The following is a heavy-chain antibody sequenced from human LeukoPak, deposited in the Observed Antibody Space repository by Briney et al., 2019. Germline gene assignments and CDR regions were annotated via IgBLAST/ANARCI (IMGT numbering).Heavy chain of an antibody. CDR2: INHSGST. J-gene: IGHJ4*02. D-gene: IGHD3-10*01. CDR1: GGSFSGYY. V-gene: IGHV4-34*01. CDR3: ARLRPYYYGSGSYFDY. Sequence: SETLSLTCAVYGGSFSGYYWSWIRQPPGKGPEWIGEINHSGSTNYNPSLKSRVTISVDTSKNQFSLKLSSVTAADTAVYYCARLRPYYYGSGSYFDYWGQGTLVTVSS.